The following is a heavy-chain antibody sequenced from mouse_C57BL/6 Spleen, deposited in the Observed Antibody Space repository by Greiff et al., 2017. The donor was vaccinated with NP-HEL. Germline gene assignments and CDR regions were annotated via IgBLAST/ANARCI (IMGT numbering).Heavy chain of an antibody. V-gene: IGHV14-2*01. D-gene: IGHD2-3*01. CDR1: GFNIKDYY. CDR3: AREEEWLLLPPGFDY. Sequence: VQLQQSGAELVKPGASVKLSCTASGFNIKDYYMHWVKQRTEQGLEWIGRIDPEDGETKYAPKFQGKATITADTSSNTDYLQLSSLTSEDTAVYYCAREEEWLLLPPGFDYWGQGTTLTGSS. CDR2: IDPEDGET. J-gene: IGHJ2*01.